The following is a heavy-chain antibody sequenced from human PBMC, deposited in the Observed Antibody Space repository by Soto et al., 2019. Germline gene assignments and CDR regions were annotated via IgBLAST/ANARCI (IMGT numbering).Heavy chain of an antibody. CDR3: ARDLAAVPRAFDY. V-gene: IGHV4-59*01. J-gene: IGHJ4*02. Sequence: QVQLQESGPGLLKPSETLSLTCTVSGGSISSYFYIWVRQPPGKGLEWIGSVYYTGTTDYNPSLKSRVTISVDTSKTQFSMNLRSVTAADTAVYYCARDLAAVPRAFDYGGRGPMVAVSS. D-gene: IGHD6-13*01. CDR1: GGSISSYF. CDR2: VYYTGTT.